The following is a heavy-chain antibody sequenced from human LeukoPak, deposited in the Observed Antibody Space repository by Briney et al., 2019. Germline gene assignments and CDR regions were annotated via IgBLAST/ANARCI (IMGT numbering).Heavy chain of an antibody. J-gene: IGHJ5*02. CDR2: ISGSGGRT. Sequence: GGSLRLSCAASGFTFSTYAMSWVRQAPGKGLEWVSTISGSGGRTYYADSVKGRFTISRDNSKNTLYLQMNSLRAEDTAVYYCARVRGYSYGYDWFDPWGQGTLVTVSS. D-gene: IGHD5-18*01. CDR3: ARVRGYSYGYDWFDP. CDR1: GFTFSTYA. V-gene: IGHV3-23*01.